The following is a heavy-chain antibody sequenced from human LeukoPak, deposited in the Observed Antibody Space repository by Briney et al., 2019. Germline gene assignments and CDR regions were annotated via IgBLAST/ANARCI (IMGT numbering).Heavy chain of an antibody. CDR2: ISGSGGST. D-gene: IGHD3-22*01. Sequence: PGGSLRLSCAASGFTFSSYAITWVRQAPGKGLEWVSGISGSGGSTYYADSVKGRFTISRDNSKNTLYVQMSSLRAEETTVYYCAKSDYYDSSGYYYGSDYWGQGTLVTVSS. V-gene: IGHV3-23*01. CDR1: GFTFSSYA. J-gene: IGHJ4*02. CDR3: AKSDYYDSSGYYYGSDY.